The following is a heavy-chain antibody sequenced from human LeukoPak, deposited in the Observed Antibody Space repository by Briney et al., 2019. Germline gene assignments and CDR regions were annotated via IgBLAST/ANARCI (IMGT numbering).Heavy chain of an antibody. CDR1: GYTFTSYD. J-gene: IGHJ1*01. D-gene: IGHD1-26*01. CDR3: ARDRPTGSYLPGGYFQH. Sequence: GASVKVSCKASGYTFTSYDNNWVRQAPGQGLEWMGGTIPIFGTANYAQKFQGRVTITADKSTSTAYMELSSLRSEDTAVYYCARDRPTGSYLPGGYFQHWGQGTLVTVSS. CDR2: TIPIFGTA. V-gene: IGHV1-69*06.